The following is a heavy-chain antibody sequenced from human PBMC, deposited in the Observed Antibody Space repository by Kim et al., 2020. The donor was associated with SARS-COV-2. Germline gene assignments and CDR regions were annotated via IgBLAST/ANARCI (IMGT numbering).Heavy chain of an antibody. Sequence: GGSLRLSCAASGFTFSSYGMHWVRQAPGKGLEWVAVISYDGSNKYYADSVKGRFTISRDNSKNTLYLQMNSLRAEDTAVYYCAKDLGPWDFDWFVVDYWGQGSLVTVSS. CDR3: AKDLGPWDFDWFVVDY. D-gene: IGHD3-9*01. CDR1: GFTFSSYG. V-gene: IGHV3-30*18. CDR2: ISYDGSNK. J-gene: IGHJ4*02.